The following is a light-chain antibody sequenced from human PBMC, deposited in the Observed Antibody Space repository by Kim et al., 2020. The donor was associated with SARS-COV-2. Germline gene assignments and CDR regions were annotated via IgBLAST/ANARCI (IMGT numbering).Light chain of an antibody. J-gene: IGKJ4*01. Sequence: RATINCKSSQSILFSPNNENSLAWYQQKPGQPPKLRIYWASTRGSGVPDRFSGSGSGTDFSLTISSLQAEDVAVYYCQQYYDSCTFGGGTKVDIK. CDR2: WAS. CDR1: QSILFSPNNENS. CDR3: QQYYDSCT. V-gene: IGKV4-1*01.